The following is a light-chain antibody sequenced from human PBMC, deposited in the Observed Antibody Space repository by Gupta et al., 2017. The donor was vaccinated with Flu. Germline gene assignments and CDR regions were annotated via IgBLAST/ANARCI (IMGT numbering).Light chain of an antibody. CDR3: ASYAGNNNFI. CDR1: SSDIGAYNY. CDR2: DVA. Sequence: SVTISCIGSSSDIGAYNYVSWYQQNPGKAPKRIIYDVAQRPSGVPPRFSGSKSGTTASLTVSGLQADDEADYYCASYAGNNNFIFGLGTKVTVL. V-gene: IGLV2-8*01. J-gene: IGLJ1*01.